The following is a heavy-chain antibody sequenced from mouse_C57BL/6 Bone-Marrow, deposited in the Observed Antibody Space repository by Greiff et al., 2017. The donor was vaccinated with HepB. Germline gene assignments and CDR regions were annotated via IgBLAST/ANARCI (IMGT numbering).Heavy chain of an antibody. CDR3: SGDWDYAMDY. CDR2: IDPENGDT. Sequence: VHVKQSGAELVRPGASVKLSCTASGFNIKDDYMHWVKQRPEQGLEWIGWIDPENGDTEYASKFQGKATITADTSSNTAYLQLSSLTSEDTAVYYCSGDWDYAMDYWGQGTSVTVSS. D-gene: IGHD2-13*01. CDR1: GFNIKDDY. V-gene: IGHV14-4*01. J-gene: IGHJ4*01.